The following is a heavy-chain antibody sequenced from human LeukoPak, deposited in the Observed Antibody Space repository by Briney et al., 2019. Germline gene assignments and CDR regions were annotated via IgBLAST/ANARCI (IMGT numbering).Heavy chain of an antibody. CDR2: ISSSSSYI. J-gene: IGHJ4*02. D-gene: IGHD6-13*01. Sequence: PGGSLRLSCAASGFTFSSYSMYWVRQAPGKGLEWVSSISSSSSYIYYADSVKGRFTISRDNAKNSLYLQMNSLRAEDTAVYYCARDIASARSRAAGNYWGQGTLVTVSS. V-gene: IGHV3-21*01. CDR3: ARDIASARSRAAGNY. CDR1: GFTFSSYS.